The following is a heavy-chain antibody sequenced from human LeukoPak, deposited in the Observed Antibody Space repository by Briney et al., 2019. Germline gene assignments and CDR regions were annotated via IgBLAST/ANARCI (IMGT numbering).Heavy chain of an antibody. CDR3: ARGQILGYCSSFNCHHDAFDI. V-gene: IGHV4-61*02. CDR2: IYTSGST. J-gene: IGHJ3*02. Sequence: SETLSLTCTVSGASISSGGYYWSWIRQPAGKGLEWIGRIYTSGSTNYNPSLKSRVTISVDTSKDQFSLKLSSMTAADTAVYYCARGQILGYCSSFNCHHDAFDIWGQGTMVTVSS. CDR1: GASISSGGYY. D-gene: IGHD2-2*03.